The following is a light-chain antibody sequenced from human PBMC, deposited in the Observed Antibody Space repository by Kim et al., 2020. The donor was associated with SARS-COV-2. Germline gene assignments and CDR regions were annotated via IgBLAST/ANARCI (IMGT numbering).Light chain of an antibody. CDR2: NAA. V-gene: IGKV3D-11*01. CDR3: QHLANCLPALT. CDR1: RDVGIS. J-gene: IGKJ4*01. Sequence: PGESATISCRASRDVGISLAWYQQTPGHSPRLLVNNAAFGAAGIPDGFSGSGFGSDSSLTIGSLPPKVFAIYSCQHLANCLPALTFGEGAK.